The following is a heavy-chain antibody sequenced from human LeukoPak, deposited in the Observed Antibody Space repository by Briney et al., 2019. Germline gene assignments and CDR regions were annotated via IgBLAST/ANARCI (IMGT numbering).Heavy chain of an antibody. Sequence: LETLSLTCTVSGGSISSYYWSWIRQPPGKGLEWIGYIYYSGSTNYNPSLKSRVTISVDTSKNQFSLKLSSVTAADTAVYYCASPYSSSSAGYYYYYMDVWGKGTTVTVSS. D-gene: IGHD6-6*01. V-gene: IGHV4-59*12. CDR3: ASPYSSSSAGYYYYYMDV. J-gene: IGHJ6*03. CDR1: GGSISSYY. CDR2: IYYSGST.